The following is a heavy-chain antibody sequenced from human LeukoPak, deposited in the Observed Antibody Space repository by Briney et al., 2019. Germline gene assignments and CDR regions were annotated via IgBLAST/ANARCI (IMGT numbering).Heavy chain of an antibody. CDR2: IYYSGST. CDR3: ARDRYYYDSSGYDY. V-gene: IGHV4-59*01. CDR1: GGSISSYY. D-gene: IGHD3-22*01. Sequence: SETLSLTCTLPGGSISSYYWSWIRQPPGKGLKWIGYIYYSGSTNYNPSLKSRVTISVDTSKNQFSLKLSSVTAADTAVYYCARDRYYYDSSGYDYWGQGTLVTVSS. J-gene: IGHJ4*02.